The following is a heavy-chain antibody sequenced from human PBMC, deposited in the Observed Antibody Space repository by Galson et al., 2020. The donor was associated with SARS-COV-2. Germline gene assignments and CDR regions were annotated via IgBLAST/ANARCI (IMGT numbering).Heavy chain of an antibody. J-gene: IGHJ5*02. CDR3: ARSGETYYDILTGYYFSLGWFDP. D-gene: IGHD3-9*01. CDR2: ISAYNGNT. CDR1: GYTFTSYG. V-gene: IGHV1-18*01. Sequence: SGYTFTSYGISWVRQAPGQGLEWMGWISAYNGNTNYAQKLQGRVTMTTDTSTSTAYMELRSLRSDDTAVYYCARSGETYYDILTGYYFSLGWFDPWGQGTLVTVSS.